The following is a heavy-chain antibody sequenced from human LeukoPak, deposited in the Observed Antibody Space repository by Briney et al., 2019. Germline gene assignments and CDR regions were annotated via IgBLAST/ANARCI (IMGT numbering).Heavy chain of an antibody. J-gene: IGHJ4*02. CDR2: ERYDGSDK. CDR3: ATEALDF. Sequence: GGSLRLSCAASAFTFSTYGMHWVRQAPGKGLEWVAFERYDGSDKYYADSVKGRFTISRDNAKNTLYLQMNSLRAHDTVVYYCATEALDFWGQGALVTVSS. CDR1: AFTFSTYG. V-gene: IGHV3-30*02.